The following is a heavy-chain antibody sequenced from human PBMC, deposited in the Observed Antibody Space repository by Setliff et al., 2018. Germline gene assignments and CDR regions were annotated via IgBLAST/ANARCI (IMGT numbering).Heavy chain of an antibody. CDR3: ARASSGWYSAYYYYMDV. Sequence: PSETLSLTCTVSGASLSSGTYYWGWIRQPPGTGLEWIGSIYYSRDTYYNPSLKSRATVSVDTSTSQFSLRLTSVTAADTAVYYCARASSGWYSAYYYYMDVWGKGTTVTVSS. J-gene: IGHJ6*03. D-gene: IGHD6-19*01. CDR1: GASLSSGTYY. CDR2: IYYSRDT. V-gene: IGHV4-39*07.